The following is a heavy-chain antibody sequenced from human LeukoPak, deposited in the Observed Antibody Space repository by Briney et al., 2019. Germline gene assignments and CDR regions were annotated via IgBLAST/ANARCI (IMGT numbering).Heavy chain of an antibody. CDR3: ASPAPPYYYYGMDV. V-gene: IGHV3-21*01. J-gene: IGHJ6*02. CDR2: ISSSSSSGSYK. CDR1: GFTFSSYN. Sequence: GGSLRLSCVGSGFTFSSYNMHWVRQAPGKGLEWVSTISSSSSSGSYKYYADSVKGRFTISRDNSKNTLYLQMNSLRAEDTAVYYCASPAPPYYYYGMDVWGQGTTVTVSS.